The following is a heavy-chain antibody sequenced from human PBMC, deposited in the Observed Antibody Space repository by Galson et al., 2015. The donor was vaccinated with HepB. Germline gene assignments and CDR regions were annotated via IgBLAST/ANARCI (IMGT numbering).Heavy chain of an antibody. CDR3: ARGIAVAGTGVDY. Sequence: SLRLSCAASGFTFSSYAMSWVRQAPGKGLEWVSAISGSGGSTYYADSVKGRFTISRDNSKNTLYLQMNSLRAEDTAVYYCARGIAVAGTGVDYWGQGTLVTVSS. J-gene: IGHJ4*02. V-gene: IGHV3-23*01. D-gene: IGHD6-19*01. CDR2: ISGSGGST. CDR1: GFTFSSYA.